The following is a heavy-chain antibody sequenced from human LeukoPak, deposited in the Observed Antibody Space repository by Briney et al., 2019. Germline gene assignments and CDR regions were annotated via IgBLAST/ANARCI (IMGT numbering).Heavy chain of an antibody. Sequence: PSETPSLTCTVSGDSIGSSHYYWGWIRQPPGKGLEWIGSISYSGSTDYNPSLKSRVTMSVDTSKNQFSLKLTSVTAADAAVYYCARDGPYYGIDYWGQGTLVTVSS. CDR2: ISYSGST. V-gene: IGHV4-39*07. D-gene: IGHD1-26*01. CDR3: ARDGPYYGIDY. CDR1: GDSIGSSHYY. J-gene: IGHJ4*02.